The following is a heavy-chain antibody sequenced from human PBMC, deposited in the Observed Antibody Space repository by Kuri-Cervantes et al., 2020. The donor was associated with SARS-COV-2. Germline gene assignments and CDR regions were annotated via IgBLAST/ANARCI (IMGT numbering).Heavy chain of an antibody. D-gene: IGHD6-25*01. J-gene: IGHJ4*02. CDR1: GFNFSRTD. CDR3: ARQGGRAIYFDY. V-gene: IGHV3-30-3*01. Sequence: GGSLRLSCAASGFNFSRTDMHWVRQAPGKGLEWVAVISYDGSNKYYADSVKGRFTISRDNSKNTLYLQMNSLRAEDTAVYYCARQGGRAIYFDYWGQGTLVTVSS. CDR2: ISYDGSNK.